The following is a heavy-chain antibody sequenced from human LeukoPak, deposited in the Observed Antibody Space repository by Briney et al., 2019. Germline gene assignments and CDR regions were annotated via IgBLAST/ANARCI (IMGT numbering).Heavy chain of an antibody. CDR3: ARYYYGSGRFDAFDI. V-gene: IGHV1-8*03. J-gene: IGHJ3*02. CDR1: GYTFTSYD. CDR2: MNPNSGNT. D-gene: IGHD3-10*01. Sequence: AXVKVSCXASGYTFTSYDINWVRQATGQGLEWMGWMNPNSGNTGYAQKFQGRGTITRNRSISTAYMELSRLRREDKAVYYCARYYYGSGRFDAFDIWGQGTMVTVSS.